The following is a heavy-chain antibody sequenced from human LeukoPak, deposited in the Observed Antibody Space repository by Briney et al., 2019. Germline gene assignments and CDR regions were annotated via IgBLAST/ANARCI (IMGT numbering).Heavy chain of an antibody. CDR1: GGSISSYY. J-gene: IGHJ5*02. CDR2: IYYSGGT. V-gene: IGHV4-59*01. CDR3: ARGDIAAANWFDP. Sequence: SETLSLTCTVSGGSISSYYWSWIRQPPGKGLEWIGYIYYSGGTNFNPSLKSRVTISVDTSKNQFSLKLSSVTAADTAVYYCARGDIAAANWFDPWGQGTLVTVSS. D-gene: IGHD6-13*01.